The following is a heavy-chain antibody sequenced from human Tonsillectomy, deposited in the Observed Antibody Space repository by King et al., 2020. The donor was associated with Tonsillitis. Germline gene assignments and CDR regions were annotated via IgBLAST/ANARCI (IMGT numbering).Heavy chain of an antibody. Sequence: QLVQSGAEVKKPGSSVKVSCKASGGTFSSYAISWVRQAPGQGLEWMGGIIPIFGSANYEQKFQGRVTITADESTSTAMELSSLRSDDTAVYYCALSRGEQFFLRWGQGTLVTVSS. CDR3: ALSRGEQFFLR. V-gene: IGHV1-69*12. CDR1: GGTFSSYA. CDR2: IIPIFGSA. D-gene: IGHD1/OR15-1a*01. J-gene: IGHJ4*02.